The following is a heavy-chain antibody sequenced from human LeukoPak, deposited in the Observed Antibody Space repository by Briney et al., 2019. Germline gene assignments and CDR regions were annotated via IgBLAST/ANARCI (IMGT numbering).Heavy chain of an antibody. CDR3: ARDDGGGYPPR. Sequence: GGSLRLSCAASGFTFTSYWMHWMRQAPGKGLEWVANIKQDGSEKYYVDSVKGRFTISSDNAKNSLYLQMNSLRAEDTAVYYCARDDGGGYPPRWGQGTLVTVSS. J-gene: IGHJ4*02. CDR2: IKQDGSEK. V-gene: IGHV3-7*01. CDR1: GFTFTSYW. D-gene: IGHD3-22*01.